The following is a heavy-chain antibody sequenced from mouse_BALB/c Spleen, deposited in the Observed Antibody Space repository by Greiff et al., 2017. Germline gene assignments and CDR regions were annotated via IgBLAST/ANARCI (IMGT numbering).Heavy chain of an antibody. CDR1: GFNIKDTY. D-gene: IGHD2-12*01. CDR3: ARYSY. CDR2: IDPANGNT. V-gene: IGHV14-3*02. Sequence: VHVKQSGAELVKPGASVKLSCTASGFNIKDTYMHWVKQRPEQGLEWIGRIDPANGNTKYDPKFQGKATITADTSSNTAYLQRSSLTSEDTAVYYCARYSYWGQGTTLTVSS. J-gene: IGHJ2*01.